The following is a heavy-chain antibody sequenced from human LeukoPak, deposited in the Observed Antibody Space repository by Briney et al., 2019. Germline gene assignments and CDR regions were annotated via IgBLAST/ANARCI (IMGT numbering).Heavy chain of an antibody. V-gene: IGHV4-61*01. CDR2: IYYSGST. J-gene: IGHJ4*02. CDR3: ARDGYYYDSSGYDY. D-gene: IGHD3-22*01. Sequence: SETLSLTCTVSGVSVSSGSYYWSWIRQPPGKGLEWIGYIYYSGSTNYNPSLKSRVTISVDTPKNQFSLKLSSVTAADTAVYYCARDGYYYDSSGYDYWGQGTLVTVSS. CDR1: GVSVSSGSYY.